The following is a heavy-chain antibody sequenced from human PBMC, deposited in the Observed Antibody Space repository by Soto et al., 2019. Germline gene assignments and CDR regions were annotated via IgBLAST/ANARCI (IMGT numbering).Heavy chain of an antibody. CDR2: INGYNGNT. CDR1: GYTFTSYG. V-gene: IGHV1-18*01. CDR3: GRVWFGEVSTAV. Sequence: QAQLVQSGAEVKKPGASVKVSCKASGYTFTSYGISWVRQARGKGLEWMGWINGYNGNTNYAQNLQGRLTMTIDTYTSTAYMELRSLRSDDTALYYCGRVWFGEVSTAVWGQGTTVTVS. J-gene: IGHJ6*02. D-gene: IGHD3-10*01.